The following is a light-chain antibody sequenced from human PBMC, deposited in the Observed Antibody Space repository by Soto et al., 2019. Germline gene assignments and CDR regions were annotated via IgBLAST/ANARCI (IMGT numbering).Light chain of an antibody. CDR2: GAS. J-gene: IGKJ5*01. V-gene: IGKV3D-15*01. CDR3: QQYNKWPAGIT. Sequence: ETVMTQSPATLSVSPGERATLSCRASQSVRTKLAWYQQKPGQAPRLLIYGASSRATGIPARFSGSGSGTEFTLTISSLQSEDSGVYYCQQYNKWPAGITFGQGTRLEIK. CDR1: QSVRTK.